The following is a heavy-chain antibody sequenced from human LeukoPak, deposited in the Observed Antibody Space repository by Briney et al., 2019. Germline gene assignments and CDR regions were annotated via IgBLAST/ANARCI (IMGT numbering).Heavy chain of an antibody. CDR3: ARDYAWGSYEPDY. J-gene: IGHJ4*02. CDR2: IKQDGSEK. CDR1: GFTFSTHW. V-gene: IGHV3-7*01. Sequence: SGGSLRLSCAASGFTFSTHWMSWFRQAPGKGLEWVGNIKQDGSEKYYVDSVKGRFTISRDNAKNSLSLQMNSLRAEDTALYYCARDYAWGSYEPDYWGQGTLVTVSS. D-gene: IGHD3-16*01.